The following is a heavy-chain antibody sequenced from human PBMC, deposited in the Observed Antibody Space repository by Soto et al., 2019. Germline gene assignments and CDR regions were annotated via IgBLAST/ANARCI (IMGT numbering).Heavy chain of an antibody. J-gene: IGHJ6*03. CDR3: ARGLGYYYYMDV. CDR2: MNPNSGNT. CDR1: GYTFTSYD. Sequence: QVQLVQSGAEVKKPGASVKVSCKASGYTFTSYDINWVRQATGQGLEWMGWMNPNSGNTGYAQKFQGRVTMTRNTSITTAYLELGSLRSEDTAVYYCARGLGYYYYMDVWGKGTTVTVSS. V-gene: IGHV1-8*01.